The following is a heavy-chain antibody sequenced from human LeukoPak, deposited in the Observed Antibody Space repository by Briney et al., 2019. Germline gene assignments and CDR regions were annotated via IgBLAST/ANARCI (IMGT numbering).Heavy chain of an antibody. CDR3: ARDAQWELRAFDV. CDR1: GGRFKSYG. V-gene: IGHV1-69*06. CDR2: IIPIFDRP. Sequence: ASVKVSCKTIGGRFKSYGFSWVRQAPGQGLEWMGGIIPIFDRPNYAQKFEGRVTTTADKSTNTTYMEISSLTSDDTAVYYCARDAQWELRAFDVWGRGTMVIVSS. D-gene: IGHD1-26*01. J-gene: IGHJ3*01.